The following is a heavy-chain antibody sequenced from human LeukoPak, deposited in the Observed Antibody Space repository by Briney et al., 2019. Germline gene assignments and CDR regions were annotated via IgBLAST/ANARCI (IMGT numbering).Heavy chain of an antibody. CDR3: ATYFYGDYASYYFDR. CDR1: GVSIISSHW. Sequence: SGTLSLTCAFSGVSIISSHWWSWARQSPGKGLEWIGEIYHSGTTNYNPSLKSRVTMSVDKSKKQFSLNLSSVTAADTAVYYCATYFYGDYASYYFDRWGQGTPVTVSS. V-gene: IGHV4-4*02. J-gene: IGHJ4*02. D-gene: IGHD4-17*01. CDR2: IYHSGTT.